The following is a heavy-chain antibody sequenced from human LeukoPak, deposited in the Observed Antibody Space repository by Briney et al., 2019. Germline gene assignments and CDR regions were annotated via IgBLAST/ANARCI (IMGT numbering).Heavy chain of an antibody. CDR2: INPNSGAT. Sequence: GASVKVSCKASGYTFTSYYMHWVRQAPGQGLEWMGRINPNSGATNYAQKFQGRVTMTRDTSISTAYMELSSLRSEDTAVYYCARANIVVVVAATATHFDYWGQGTLVTVSS. V-gene: IGHV1-2*06. D-gene: IGHD2-15*01. CDR3: ARANIVVVVAATATHFDY. J-gene: IGHJ4*02. CDR1: GYTFTSYY.